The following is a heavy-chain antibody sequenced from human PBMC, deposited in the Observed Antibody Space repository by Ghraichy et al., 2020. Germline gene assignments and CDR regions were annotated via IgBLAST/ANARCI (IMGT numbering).Heavy chain of an antibody. V-gene: IGHV1-18*01. D-gene: IGHD6-13*01. CDR1: GYTFTSYG. CDR2: ISAYNGNA. CDR3: ARGFSSSWYSDYYYMDV. Sequence: ASVKVSCKASGYTFTSYGISWVRQAPGQGLEWMGWISAYNGNANYAQKLQGRVTMTTDTSTSTAYMELRSLRSDDTAVYYCARGFSSSWYSDYYYMDVWGKGTTVTVSS. J-gene: IGHJ6*03.